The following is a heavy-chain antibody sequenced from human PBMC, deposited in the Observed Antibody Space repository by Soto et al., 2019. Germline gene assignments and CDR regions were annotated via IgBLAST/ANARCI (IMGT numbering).Heavy chain of an antibody. V-gene: IGHV1-69*13. Sequence: SVKVSCKASGGTFSSYVISWVLQAPGQGLEWMGGIIPLLGTANYAQKFQGRVTITADESTSQAYMELSSLRSDDTAVYYCVSVHYGDLYFDFWGQGTLVTVSS. CDR3: VSVHYGDLYFDF. CDR2: IIPLLGTA. J-gene: IGHJ4*02. CDR1: GGTFSSYV. D-gene: IGHD4-17*01.